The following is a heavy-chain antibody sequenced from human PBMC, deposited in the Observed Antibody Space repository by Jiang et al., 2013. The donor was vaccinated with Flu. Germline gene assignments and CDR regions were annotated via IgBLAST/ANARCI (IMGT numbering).Heavy chain of an antibody. CDR2: ITSAGSYI. CDR1: GFTFSAYS. V-gene: IGHV3-21*01. D-gene: IGHD3-10*01. CDR3: ARGRGEYERITTYGMDV. J-gene: IGHJ6*01. Sequence: VQLVESGGGLVKPGGSLRLSCAVSGFTFSAYSMYWVRQAPGKGLEWVSSITSAGSYIYYADSVKGRFTISRDNAKNSLYLQMDSLRAEDTAVYYCARGRGEYERITTYGMDV.